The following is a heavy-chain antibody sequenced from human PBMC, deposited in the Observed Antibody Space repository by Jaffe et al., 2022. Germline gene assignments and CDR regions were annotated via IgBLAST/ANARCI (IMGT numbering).Heavy chain of an antibody. CDR3: AKESGDYGPHHFDV. CDR2: IVSSGANT. J-gene: IGHJ4*02. CDR1: RFTFATYA. V-gene: IGHV3-23*01. D-gene: IGHD4-17*01. Sequence: EVQLLESGGGLVQPGGSLRLSCVASRFTFATYAVSWVRQAPGEGLEWVSAIVSSGANTYYADSVKGRFTVSRDNSKNTVYLQMNSLRAEDTAIYYCAKESGDYGPHHFDVWGQGALVTVSS.